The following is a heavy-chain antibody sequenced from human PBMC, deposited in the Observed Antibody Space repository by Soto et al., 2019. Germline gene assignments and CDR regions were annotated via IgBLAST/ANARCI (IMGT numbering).Heavy chain of an antibody. D-gene: IGHD2-2*01. CDR3: AGSGPGVVVVPAAEFEYFQH. V-gene: IGHV3-66*01. CDR2: IYSGGST. CDR1: GFTVSSNY. J-gene: IGHJ1*01. Sequence: GGSLRLSCAASGFTVSSNYMSWVRQAPGKGLEWVSVIYSGGSTYYADSVKGRFTISRDNSKNTLYLQMNSLRAEDTAVYYCAGSGPGVVVVPAAEFEYFQHWGQGTLVTVSS.